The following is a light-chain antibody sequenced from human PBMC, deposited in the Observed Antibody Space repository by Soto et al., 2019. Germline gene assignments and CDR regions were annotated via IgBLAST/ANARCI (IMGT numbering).Light chain of an antibody. V-gene: IGKV1-39*01. J-gene: IGKJ1*01. CDR1: HSINNY. CDR2: AAS. Sequence: QMTQSPSSLSASVGDRVIITCRADHSINNYLNWYQQKPGQDPKLLIYAASTLQSGVSSRFSGSGSGRVFTLTINSLQPEDFATYYCQQSYSTLGTFGRGTRVEI. CDR3: QQSYSTLGT.